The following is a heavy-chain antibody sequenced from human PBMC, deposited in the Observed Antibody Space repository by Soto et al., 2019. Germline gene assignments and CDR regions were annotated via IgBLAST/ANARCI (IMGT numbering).Heavy chain of an antibody. V-gene: IGHV3-30*04. J-gene: IGHJ6*02. D-gene: IGHD1-1*01. CDR1: GFTFRDYI. CDR3: ASQGLGARRYHYKHRDV. Sequence: QVHLVESGGDVVQPGRSLRLSCAASGFTFRDYIIHWVRQAPGKGLEWVTLISNDETTKYIADSVKGRFTISRDNSKNTVNLQMNSLRPEDTAIYYCASQGLGARRYHYKHRDVWGQGTTVTVSS. CDR2: ISNDETTK.